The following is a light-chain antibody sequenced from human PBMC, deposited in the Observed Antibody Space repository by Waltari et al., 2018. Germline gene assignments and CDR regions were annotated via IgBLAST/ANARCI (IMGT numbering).Light chain of an antibody. J-gene: IGLJ2*01. CDR3: FLYAGGPRI. V-gene: IGLV2-11*01. Sequence: QSALTQPRSVSGSPGQSVTISCTGTSSDVGGYHYVSWYQQHPGEGPKLMIYEVNKRPPVFPNQFACSKAGRTACLIISGGRTEDEADNYCFLYAGGPRIFGGGTKLTVL. CDR2: EVN. CDR1: SSDVGGYHY.